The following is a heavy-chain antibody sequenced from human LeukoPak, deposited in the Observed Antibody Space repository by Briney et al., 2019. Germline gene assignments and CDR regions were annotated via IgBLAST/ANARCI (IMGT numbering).Heavy chain of an antibody. CDR3: ARDYYDSSGYYYQNWFDP. V-gene: IGHV1-69*05. Sequence: ASVKLSCKASGGTFSSYAISCVRQAPGHGLEWMGGIITIFGTANYAQKFQGRVTITTDESTSTAYMELSSLRSEDTAVYYCARDYYDSSGYYYQNWFDPWGRGTLVTVSS. D-gene: IGHD3-22*01. J-gene: IGHJ5*02. CDR1: GGTFSSYA. CDR2: IITIFGTA.